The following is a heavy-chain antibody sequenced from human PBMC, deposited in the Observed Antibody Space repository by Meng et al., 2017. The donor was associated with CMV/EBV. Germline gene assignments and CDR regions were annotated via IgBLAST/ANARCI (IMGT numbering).Heavy chain of an antibody. Sequence: SLKISCAASGFTFSSYSMNWVRQAPGKGLEWVGRTRNKARGYTTEYAASVKGRFSISRDDSKNSVYLQMNSLKTEDTAVYYCARDGGGYCSGGSCYSAFDYWGQGTLVTVSS. D-gene: IGHD2-15*01. CDR3: ARDGGGYCSGGSCYSAFDY. V-gene: IGHV3-72*01. J-gene: IGHJ4*02. CDR1: GFTFSSYS. CDR2: TRNKARGYTT.